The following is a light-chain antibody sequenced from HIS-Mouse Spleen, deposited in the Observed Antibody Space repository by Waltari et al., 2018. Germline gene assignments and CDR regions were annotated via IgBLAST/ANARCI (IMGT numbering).Light chain of an antibody. CDR1: ALQEKY. J-gene: IGLJ2*01. CDR2: EDS. V-gene: IGLV3-10*01. Sequence: SYELTQPPSVSVSPGQTARITCSGDALQEKYAYWYQQKSGQAPVLVIYEDSKRPSGIPERFSGSSSGTMATLTISGAQVEDEADYYCYSTDSSGNHRVFGGGTKLTVL. CDR3: YSTDSSGNHRV.